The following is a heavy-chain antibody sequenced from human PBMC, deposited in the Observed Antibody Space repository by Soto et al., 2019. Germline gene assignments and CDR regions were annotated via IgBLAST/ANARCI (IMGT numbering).Heavy chain of an antibody. CDR1: GYTFTSYD. J-gene: IGHJ4*02. Sequence: GASVKVSCKASGYTFTSYDINCVLQSTGQGLEWMGWMNPNSGNTGYAQKFQGRVTMTRNTSISTAYMELSSLRSEDTAVYYCASGVSSSLPFDYWGQGTLVTVSS. V-gene: IGHV1-8*01. CDR2: MNPNSGNT. CDR3: ASGVSSSLPFDY. D-gene: IGHD6-6*01.